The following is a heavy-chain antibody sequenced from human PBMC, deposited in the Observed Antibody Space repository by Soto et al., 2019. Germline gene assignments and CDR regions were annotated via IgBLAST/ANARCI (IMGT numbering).Heavy chain of an antibody. D-gene: IGHD3-10*01. V-gene: IGHV3-73*01. CDR1: GFAFSGST. CDR2: IRSKANSYAT. CDR3: FRGKYFSYHGMDV. J-gene: IGHJ6*04. Sequence: LRLSCAGPGFAFSGSTIHWVRQASGKGLEWVGRIRSKANSYATAYAAAVGGRFIVSRDDSKTTSYLQMDSLKIEDTAMYYCFRGKYFSYHGMDVWGKGPTGTGSS.